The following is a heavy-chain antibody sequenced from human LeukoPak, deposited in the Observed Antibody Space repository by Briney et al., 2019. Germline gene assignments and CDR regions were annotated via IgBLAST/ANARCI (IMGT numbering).Heavy chain of an antibody. J-gene: IGHJ4*02. D-gene: IGHD1-26*01. CDR3: ARGRRPRVGATYYFDY. V-gene: IGHV1-2*02. Sequence: GASVKVSCKASGYTFTGYYMHWVRQAPGQGLEWMGWINPNSGGTNYAQKFQGRVTMTRDTSISTAYMELSRLRSDDTAVYYCARGRRPRVGATYYFDYWGQGTLVTVSS. CDR2: INPNSGGT. CDR1: GYTFTGYY.